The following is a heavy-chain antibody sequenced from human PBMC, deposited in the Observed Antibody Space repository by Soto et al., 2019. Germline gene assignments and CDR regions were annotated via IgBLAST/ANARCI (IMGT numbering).Heavy chain of an antibody. D-gene: IGHD2-2*01. CDR2: IRYDGSNI. V-gene: IGHV3-33*01. J-gene: IGHJ6*03. CDR1: GSIFRGYG. CDR3: ARVADIVVVPATIMDV. Sequence: PGGSLRLSCAASGSIFRGYGMHWVRQAPGKGLEWVAVIRYDGSNINYADSVKGRFTISRDNAKNSLYLQMNSLRAEDTAVHYCARVADIVVVPATIMDVWGKGTTVTVSS.